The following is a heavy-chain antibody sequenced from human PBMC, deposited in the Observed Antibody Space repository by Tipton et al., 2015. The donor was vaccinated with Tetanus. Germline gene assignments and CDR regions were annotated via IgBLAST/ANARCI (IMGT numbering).Heavy chain of an antibody. CDR3: ARDQACGARWWNSFCY. CDR2: IYYSGST. D-gene: IGHD2-15*01. J-gene: IGHJ4*02. V-gene: IGHV4-31*03. CDR1: GGSISSGGYY. Sequence: TLSLTCTVSGGSISSGGYYWSWIRQHPGKGLEWIGDIYYSGSTYYNPSLKSRFTISVDTSKNQFSLKLNSVTAADTAVYYFARDQACGARWWNSFCYWGQGTLVPGSS.